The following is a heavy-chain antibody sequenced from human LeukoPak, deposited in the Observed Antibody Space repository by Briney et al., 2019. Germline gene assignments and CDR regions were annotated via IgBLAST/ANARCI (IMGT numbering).Heavy chain of an antibody. J-gene: IGHJ3*02. CDR2: ISSSSSYI. CDR1: GFTYSSYS. V-gene: IGHV3-21*04. D-gene: IGHD3-22*01. Sequence: GGSLRLSCTASGFTYSSYSMNWVRQAPGKGLEWVSSISSSSSYIYYADSVKGRFTISRDNAKNSLYLQMNSLRAEDTAVYYCARDPPYYYDSSGLSAFDIWGQGTMVTVSS. CDR3: ARDPPYYYDSSGLSAFDI.